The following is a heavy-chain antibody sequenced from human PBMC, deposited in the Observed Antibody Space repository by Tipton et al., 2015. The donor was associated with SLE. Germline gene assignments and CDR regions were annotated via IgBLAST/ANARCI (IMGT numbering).Heavy chain of an antibody. CDR3: GRDARGVWDY. V-gene: IGHV3-7*01. D-gene: IGHD3-16*01. CDR1: GFIFRNYW. Sequence: GSLRLSCAASGFIFRNYWLSWVRQAPGKGLEWVASIKQDGSEKYYVDSMKGRFTISKDNAKNSLYLQMNSLRVEDTAVYYCGRDARGVWDYWGQGALVVVSS. J-gene: IGHJ4*02. CDR2: IKQDGSEK.